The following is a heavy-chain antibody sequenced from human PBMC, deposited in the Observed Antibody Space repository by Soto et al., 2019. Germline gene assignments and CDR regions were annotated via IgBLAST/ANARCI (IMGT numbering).Heavy chain of an antibody. J-gene: IGHJ4*02. V-gene: IGHV3-23*01. CDR3: AKDTGPN. Sequence: PGGSLRVSCAASGFTFDNYAMSWVRQAPGKGLEWVSAISGSGGSTYYADSVKGRFTISRDNAKNSLYLQMNSLRAEDTAFYYCAKDTGPNWGQGTLVTVSS. CDR2: ISGSGGST. CDR1: GFTFDNYA.